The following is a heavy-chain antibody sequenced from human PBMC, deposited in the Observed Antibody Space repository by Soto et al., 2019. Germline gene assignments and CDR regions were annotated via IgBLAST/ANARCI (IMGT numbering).Heavy chain of an antibody. CDR3: ARGVLGASSVADIMNPAKQYYTMDV. CDR1: GYTFTSYD. J-gene: IGHJ6*02. V-gene: IGHV1-8*02. Sequence: QVHLVQSGAEVKKPGASVKVSCKASGYTFTSYDINWVRQAPGQGPEWMGWVYHNKGDTASAQKFQGRVTVSSDTSISTAYLELTGLTSEDTAVYYCARGVLGASSVADIMNPAKQYYTMDVWVQGTTVTVSS. D-gene: IGHD3-16*01. CDR2: VYHNKGDT.